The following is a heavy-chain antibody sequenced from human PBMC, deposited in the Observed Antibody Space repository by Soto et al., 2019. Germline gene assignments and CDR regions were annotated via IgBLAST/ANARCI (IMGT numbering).Heavy chain of an antibody. Sequence: PSETLSLTCTVSGGSISSSSYYWAWIRQPPGKELEWIASIFYSGTTYYNPSLKSRVTISVDTSKNQFSLKLTSVTAADTAVYYCARRRFDSSRYPCGSAVWGQGTTVTAP. CDR2: IFYSGTT. CDR1: GGSISSSSYY. J-gene: IGHJ6*02. V-gene: IGHV4-39*01. CDR3: ARRRFDSSRYPCGSAV. D-gene: IGHD3-22*01.